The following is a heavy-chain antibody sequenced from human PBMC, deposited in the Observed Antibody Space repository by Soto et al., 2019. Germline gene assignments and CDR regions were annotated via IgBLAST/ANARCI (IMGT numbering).Heavy chain of an antibody. D-gene: IGHD3-16*01. V-gene: IGHV4-59*01. CDR2: IYYTGST. Sequence: GTLSLSCRVSGGSISRYVWGLVRQPPGKGLELIGYIYYTGSTNYHPSLKNRVTISVDTSQNQFSLKLNSVTAADTAVYFCARSLRNDLFDYWGQGALVTVFS. CDR3: ARSLRNDLFDY. J-gene: IGHJ4*02. CDR1: GGSISRYV.